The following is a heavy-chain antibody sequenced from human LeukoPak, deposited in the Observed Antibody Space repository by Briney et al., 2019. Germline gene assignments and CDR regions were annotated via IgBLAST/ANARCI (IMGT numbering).Heavy chain of an antibody. CDR2: IYHSGSP. V-gene: IGHV4-38-2*01. CDR3: ARNFFWSGYYFDY. CDR1: GYSISSGYY. D-gene: IGHD3-3*01. J-gene: IGHJ4*02. Sequence: SETLSLTCAVSGYSISSGYYWGWIRQPPGKGLEWIGSIYHSGSPYYNPSLKSRVTISLDTSKNQFSLKLSSVTAADTAAYFCARNFFWSGYYFDYWGQGTLVTVSS.